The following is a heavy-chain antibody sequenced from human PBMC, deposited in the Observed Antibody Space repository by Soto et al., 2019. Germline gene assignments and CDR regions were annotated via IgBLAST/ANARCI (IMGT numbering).Heavy chain of an antibody. Sequence: ASVKVFCKASDYTFPSYGINWVRQAPGQGLEWMGWISARNGDTNFAQKFQDRVTMTTDTSTTTAYMELRSLRSDDTAVYYCARDGRLLQYSSIPFMDVWGQGTTVTVS. J-gene: IGHJ6*02. CDR1: DYTFPSYG. V-gene: IGHV1-18*01. D-gene: IGHD3-3*01. CDR2: ISARNGDT. CDR3: ARDGRLLQYSSIPFMDV.